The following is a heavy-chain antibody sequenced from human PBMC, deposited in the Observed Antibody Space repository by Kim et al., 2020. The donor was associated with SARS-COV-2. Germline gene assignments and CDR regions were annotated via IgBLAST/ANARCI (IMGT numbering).Heavy chain of an antibody. Sequence: SETLSLTCTVSGGSISSSSYYWGWIRQPPGKGLEWIGSIYYSGSTYYNPSLKSRVTISVDTSKNQFSLKLSSVTAADTAVYYCARQSGQETYSSSWSSDYWGQATLDTVSA. V-gene: IGHV4-39*01. J-gene: IGHJ4*01. CDR3: ARQSGQETYSSSWSSDY. D-gene: IGHD6-13*01. CDR2: IYYSGST. CDR1: GGSISSSSYY.